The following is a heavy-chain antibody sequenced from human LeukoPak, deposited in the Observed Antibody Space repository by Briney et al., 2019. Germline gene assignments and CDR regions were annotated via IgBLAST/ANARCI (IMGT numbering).Heavy chain of an antibody. J-gene: IGHJ4*02. CDR2: INHSGST. D-gene: IGHD3-10*01. CDR3: ARGVITMVPTPDY. CDR1: GGSFSGYY. Sequence: PSETLSLTCAVYGGSFSGYYWSWIRQPPGKGLERIGEINHSGSTNYNPPLKSRVTISVDTSKNQFSLKLSSVTAADTAVYYCARGVITMVPTPDYWGQGTLVTVSS. V-gene: IGHV4-34*01.